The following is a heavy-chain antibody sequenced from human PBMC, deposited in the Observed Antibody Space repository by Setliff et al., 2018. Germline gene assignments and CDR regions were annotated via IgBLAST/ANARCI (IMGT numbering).Heavy chain of an antibody. J-gene: IGHJ4*02. CDR2: MNPNSGNT. D-gene: IGHD3-22*01. V-gene: IGHV1-8*01. CDR1: GYTFTSYD. CDR3: ARTNNYYDSSGYYYVIDY. Sequence: ASVKVSCKASGYTFTSYDINWVRQATGQGLEWMGWMNPNSGNTGYAQKFQGRVTMTRNTSISTAYMELSSLRSEDTAVYYCARTNNYYDSSGYYYVIDYWGQGTRVTVS.